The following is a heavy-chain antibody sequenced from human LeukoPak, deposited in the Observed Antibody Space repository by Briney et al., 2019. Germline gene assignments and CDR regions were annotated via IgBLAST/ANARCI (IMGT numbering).Heavy chain of an antibody. CDR2: IYYSGST. CDR3: ARFIAAAVYYFDY. D-gene: IGHD6-13*01. J-gene: IGHJ4*02. V-gene: IGHV4-59*08. CDR1: GGSTSSYY. Sequence: PSETLSLTCTVSGGSTSSYYWSWIRQPPGKGLEWIGYIYYSGSTNYNPSLKSRVTISVDTSKNQFSLKLSSVTAADTAVYYCARFIAAAVYYFDYWGQGTLVTVSS.